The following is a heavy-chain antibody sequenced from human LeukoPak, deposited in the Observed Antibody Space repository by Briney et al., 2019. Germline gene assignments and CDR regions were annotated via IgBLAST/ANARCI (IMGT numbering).Heavy chain of an antibody. CDR2: INDSGRT. CDR3: ARRWNYGRNYYIDV. J-gene: IGHJ6*03. V-gene: IGHV4-34*01. D-gene: IGHD1-7*01. Sequence: SETLSLTCAVYGGSFSNYYWSWIRQLPGKGLEWIGEINDSGRTNYNPSLMSRVTVSVDTSKKQFSLRLTSVTATDTAVYYCARRWNYGRNYYIDVWGKGATVSISS. CDR1: GGSFSNYY.